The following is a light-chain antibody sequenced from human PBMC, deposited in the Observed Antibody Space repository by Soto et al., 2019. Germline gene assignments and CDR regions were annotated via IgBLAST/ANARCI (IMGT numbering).Light chain of an antibody. CDR2: DTF. J-gene: IGKJ4*01. V-gene: IGKV3-11*01. CDR3: QQRVHWPPLT. Sequence: EVVLTQFPATLSLSPGERATLSCRASQSVSNYLAWYQQKPGQAPRLLIYDTFNRATGIPARFSGSGSGTDFTLTISNLEPEDFAVYYCQQRVHWPPLTFGGGTKVEIK. CDR1: QSVSNY.